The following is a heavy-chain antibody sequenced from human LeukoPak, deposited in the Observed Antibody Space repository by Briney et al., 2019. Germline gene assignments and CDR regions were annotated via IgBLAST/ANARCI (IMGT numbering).Heavy chain of an antibody. CDR1: GFTFSRHG. D-gene: IGHD3-16*01. CDR2: IGDTGRAK. CDR3: AREAAWGNWYFDL. V-gene: IGHV3-30*03. J-gene: IGHJ2*01. Sequence: GGSLRLSCAASGFTFSRHGMHWVRQAPGKGLEWVAVIGDTGRAKYYADSVEGRFIASRDNSKNTLYLEMNSLRYDDTALYYCAREAAWGNWYFDLWGRGTLVTVSS.